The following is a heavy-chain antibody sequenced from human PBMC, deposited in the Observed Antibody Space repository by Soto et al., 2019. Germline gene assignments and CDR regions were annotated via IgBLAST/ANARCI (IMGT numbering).Heavy chain of an antibody. CDR2: ISYDGRNK. J-gene: IGHJ6*02. Sequence: QVQLVESGGGVVQPGRSLRLSCVASGFTFSNNAMHWVRQAPGKGLECVALISYDGRNKYYADSVKGRFTISRDNSKNTLYVQMNSLRSEDTAVYYWARDRPPSGSYYDPPNYYYGMDVWCQGNMVTVSS. V-gene: IGHV3-30-3*01. D-gene: IGHD3-10*01. CDR3: ARDRPPSGSYYDPPNYYYGMDV. CDR1: GFTFSNNA.